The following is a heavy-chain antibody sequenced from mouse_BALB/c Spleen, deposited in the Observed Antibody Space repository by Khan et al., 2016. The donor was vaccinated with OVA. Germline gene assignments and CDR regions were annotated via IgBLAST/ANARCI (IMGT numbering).Heavy chain of an antibody. CDR1: GYTFKTAG. Sequence: QIQLVQSGPELKKPGETVRISCKASGYTFKTAGIQWVQKMPGKGLKWIGWINTHSGVPKYAEDFKGRFAFSLEISVNTAYLQITNLKNEDTATFICARGGDAYYRVDGGAIKYWGQGTSVTVSS. CDR3: ARGGDAYYRVDGGAIKY. CDR2: INTHSGVP. J-gene: IGHJ4*01. D-gene: IGHD2-14*01. V-gene: IGHV9-4*02.